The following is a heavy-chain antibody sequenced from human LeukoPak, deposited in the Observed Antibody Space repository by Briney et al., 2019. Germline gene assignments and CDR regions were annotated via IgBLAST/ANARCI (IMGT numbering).Heavy chain of an antibody. CDR2: ISGGGGIT. CDR1: GFTFSTYA. J-gene: IGHJ4*02. CDR3: AKDDIYYGSGRRGDY. V-gene: IGHV3-23*01. D-gene: IGHD3-10*01. Sequence: GGSLRLSCAASGFTFSTYAMNWVRQAPGKGLEWVSAISGGGGITSYGDSVKGRFSISRDNSENTLYLRMNNLRAEDTAVYYCAKDDIYYGSGRRGDYWGQGTLVTVSS.